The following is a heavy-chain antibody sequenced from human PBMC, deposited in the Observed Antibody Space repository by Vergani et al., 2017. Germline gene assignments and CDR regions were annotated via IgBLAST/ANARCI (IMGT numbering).Heavy chain of an antibody. V-gene: IGHV3-53*04. CDR1: GFTVSSNY. CDR2: IYSGGST. D-gene: IGHD5-12*01. J-gene: IGHJ6*02. Sequence: EVQLVESGGGLVQPGGSLRLSCAASGFTVSSNYMSWVRQAPGKGLEWVSVIYSGGSTYYADSVKGRFTISRHNSKHTLYLQMNSLRAEDTAVYYCARDRVDVVATTSYYYYYCGMDVWGRGTTVTVSS. CDR3: ARDRVDVVATTSYYYYYCGMDV.